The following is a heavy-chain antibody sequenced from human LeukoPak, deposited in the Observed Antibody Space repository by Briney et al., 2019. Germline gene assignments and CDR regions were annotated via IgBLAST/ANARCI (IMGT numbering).Heavy chain of an antibody. J-gene: IGHJ6*03. CDR2: IYYSGST. D-gene: IGHD2-2*02. CDR3: ARQKIVVVPAAIDYMDV. CDR1: SGSISSYY. Sequence: SETLSLTCTVSSGSISSYYWSWIRQPPGKGLEWIGYIYYSGSTNYNPSLKSRVTISVDTSKNQFSLKLSSVTAADTAVYYCARQKIVVVPAAIDYMDVWGKGTTVTVSS. V-gene: IGHV4-59*08.